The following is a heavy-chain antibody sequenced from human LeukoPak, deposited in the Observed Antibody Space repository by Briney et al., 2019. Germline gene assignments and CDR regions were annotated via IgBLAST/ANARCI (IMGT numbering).Heavy chain of an antibody. CDR2: IYYSGST. CDR1: GGSISGHY. V-gene: IGHV4-59*11. Sequence: SETLSLTCTVSGGSISGHYWTWLRQPPGKGLEWSGYIYYSGSTNYNPSLKSRVTISVDTSKNQFSLKLSSVTAADTAVYYCARTYGSGSYYFPDYWGQGTLVTVSS. D-gene: IGHD3-10*01. CDR3: ARTYGSGSYYFPDY. J-gene: IGHJ4*02.